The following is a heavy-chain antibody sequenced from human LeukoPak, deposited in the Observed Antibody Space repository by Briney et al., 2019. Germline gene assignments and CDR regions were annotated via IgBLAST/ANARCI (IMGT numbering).Heavy chain of an antibody. V-gene: IGHV3-74*01. Sequence: GGTLXLSCAASGFSFSSHWMHWVRHVPGKGLVWVSRINQDGSNTFYADSVKGRFTTSRDNAKNTLYLQMNSLGVEDTAVYYCARDLHWGASDYWGQGTLVTVSS. CDR2: INQDGSNT. D-gene: IGHD1-26*01. CDR3: ARDLHWGASDY. J-gene: IGHJ4*02. CDR1: GFSFSSHW.